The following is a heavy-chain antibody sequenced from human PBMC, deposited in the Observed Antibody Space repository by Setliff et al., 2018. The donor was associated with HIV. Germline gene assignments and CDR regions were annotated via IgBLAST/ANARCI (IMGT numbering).Heavy chain of an antibody. CDR3: AKGAGFYGDYTFDH. D-gene: IGHD4-17*01. CDR1: GPSINIHY. J-gene: IGHJ4*02. V-gene: IGHV4-59*11. CDR2: IYSTGST. Sequence: PEETLSLTCTVSGPSINIHYWSWIRQSPGKGFEWIGYIYSTGSTNYNPSLQSRVTISMVASRNQFSLKVTSVTAADTAVYYCAKGAGFYGDYTFDHWGQGRQVTVSS.